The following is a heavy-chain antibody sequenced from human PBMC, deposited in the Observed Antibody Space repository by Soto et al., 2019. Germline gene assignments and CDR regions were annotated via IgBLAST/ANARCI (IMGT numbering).Heavy chain of an antibody. CDR2: ISYDGSNK. J-gene: IGHJ4*02. V-gene: IGHV3-30*03. Sequence: PGGSLRLSCAASGFTFSSYGMHWVRQAPGKGLEWVAVISYDGSNKYYADSVKGRFTISRDNAKNSLHLQMNSLRAEDTALYYCARDPSGSYFFDYWGQGTLVTVSS. CDR1: GFTFSSYG. D-gene: IGHD1-26*01. CDR3: ARDPSGSYFFDY.